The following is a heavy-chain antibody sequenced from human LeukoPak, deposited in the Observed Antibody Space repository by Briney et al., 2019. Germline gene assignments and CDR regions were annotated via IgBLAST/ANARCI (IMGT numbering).Heavy chain of an antibody. D-gene: IGHD2-21*02. V-gene: IGHV3-23*01. CDR3: AKGRSIVVVTANDY. CDR1: GFTFSSYA. Sequence: GGPLRLSCAASGFTFSSYAMSWVRQAPGKGLEWVSAISGSGGSTYYADSVKGRFTISRDNSKNTLYLQMNSLRAEDTAVYYCAKGRSIVVVTANDYWGQGTLVTVSS. CDR2: ISGSGGST. J-gene: IGHJ4*02.